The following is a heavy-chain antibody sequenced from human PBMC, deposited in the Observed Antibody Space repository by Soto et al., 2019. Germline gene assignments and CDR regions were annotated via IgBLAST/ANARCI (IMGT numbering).Heavy chain of an antibody. CDR1: GFTFSNGW. Sequence: GGSLRLSCAASGFTFSNGWMSWVRQSPGKGLEWVGRIKSKTDGGTRDYAAPVKGRFTMSRDDSKSTLYLQMNSLKTEDTAVYYCTLMYYDILTGYSYNGMDVWGQGTTVTVSS. D-gene: IGHD3-9*01. CDR3: TLMYYDILTGYSYNGMDV. V-gene: IGHV3-15*01. CDR2: IKSKTDGGTR. J-gene: IGHJ6*02.